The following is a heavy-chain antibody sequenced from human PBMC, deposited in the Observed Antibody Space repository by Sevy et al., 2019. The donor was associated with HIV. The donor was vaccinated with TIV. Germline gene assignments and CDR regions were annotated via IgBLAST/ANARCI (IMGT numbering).Heavy chain of an antibody. CDR1: GFAFGDYA. CDR2: LKSKADGGTV. Sequence: GGSLRLSCTTSGFAFGDYAMNWVRQAPGKGLEWVAFLKSKADGGTVDHAPSVKGRFTISRDDSKSIAYLQMNDLTTEDTAVYYSTRWKGLQSIFDYWGQGALVTVSS. D-gene: IGHD1-1*01. V-gene: IGHV3-49*04. J-gene: IGHJ4*02. CDR3: TRWKGLQSIFDY.